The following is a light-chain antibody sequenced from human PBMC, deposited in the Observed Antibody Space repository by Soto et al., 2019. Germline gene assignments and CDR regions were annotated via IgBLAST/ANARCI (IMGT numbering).Light chain of an antibody. CDR3: HQYNTYLWT. Sequence: DIQMTQSPSTLSGSVGDRVTITCRSSQSISSWLAWYQQKPGTAPKLLIFDASSLKSGVPSRFSGSGSGTEFTLTIRSLQPDDFATYYCHQYNTYLWTFGQGTKVDIK. V-gene: IGKV1-5*01. J-gene: IGKJ1*01. CDR2: DAS. CDR1: QSISSW.